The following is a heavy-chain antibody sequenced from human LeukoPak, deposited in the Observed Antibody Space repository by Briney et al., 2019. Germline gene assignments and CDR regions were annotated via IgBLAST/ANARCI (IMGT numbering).Heavy chain of an antibody. CDR3: ARDIRMIGATHYFDY. V-gene: IGHV4-59*02. CDR2: MHYNGSP. J-gene: IGHJ4*02. Sequence: SEALSLTCTVSGWAVSNYYWSWIRQSPGTGLEWIAYMHYNGSPNYNPSTQSRVTMSVDTSKNQFSLKLYSVTAADTAVYYCARDIRMIGATHYFDYWGPGALVTVSS. D-gene: IGHD1-26*01. CDR1: GWAVSNYY.